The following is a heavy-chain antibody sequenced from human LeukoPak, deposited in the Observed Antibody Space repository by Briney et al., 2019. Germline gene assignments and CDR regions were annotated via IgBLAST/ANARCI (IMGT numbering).Heavy chain of an antibody. CDR2: ISYDGSNK. D-gene: IGHD7-27*01. V-gene: IGHV3-30-3*01. CDR1: GFTFSSYA. J-gene: IGHJ4*02. CDR3: ARVSMGIGRRFDY. Sequence: GGSLRLSCAASGFTFSSYAMHWVRQAPGKGLEWVAVISYDGSNKYYADSVKGRFTISRDNSKNTLYLQMNSLRAEDTAVYYCARVSMGIGRRFDYWGQGTLVTVSS.